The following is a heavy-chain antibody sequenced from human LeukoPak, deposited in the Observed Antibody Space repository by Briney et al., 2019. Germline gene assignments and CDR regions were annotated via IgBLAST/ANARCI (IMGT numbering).Heavy chain of an antibody. CDR2: ISSSSNYI. CDR3: ARVGYCSSTSCYPYYFDY. V-gene: IGHV3-21*01. CDR1: GFTFSSYS. J-gene: IGHJ4*02. D-gene: IGHD2-2*01. Sequence: GGSLRLSCVASGFTFSSYSMNWVRQAPGKGLEWVSSISSSSNYIYYADSVKGRFTISRDNAKNSLYLQMNSLRAEDTAVYFCARVGYCSSTSCYPYYFDYWGQGTLVTVSS.